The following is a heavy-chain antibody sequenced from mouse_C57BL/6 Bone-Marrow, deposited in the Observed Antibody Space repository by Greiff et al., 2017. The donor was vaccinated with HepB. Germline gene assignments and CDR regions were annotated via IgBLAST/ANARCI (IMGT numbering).Heavy chain of an antibody. CDR1: GFTFSSYG. CDR2: ISSGGSYT. J-gene: IGHJ1*03. V-gene: IGHV5-6*01. D-gene: IGHD1-1*01. Sequence: EVQLVESGGDLVKPGGSLKLSCAASGFTFSSYGMSWVRQTPDKRLEWVATISSGGSYTYYPDSVKGRFTISRYNAKNTLYLQMSSLKSEDTAMYYCASPIYYYGSSYLYWYFDVWGTGTTVTVSS. CDR3: ASPIYYYGSSYLYWYFDV.